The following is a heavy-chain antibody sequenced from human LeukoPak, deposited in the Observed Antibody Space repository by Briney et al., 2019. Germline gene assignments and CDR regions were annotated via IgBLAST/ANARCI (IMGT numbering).Heavy chain of an antibody. CDR3: ANQWLAGRSQFDY. CDR1: GITLTTYA. CDR2: ISRSGDYT. J-gene: IGHJ4*02. Sequence: PGGSLRLSCAASGITLTTYAMNWVRQAPGKGLEWVSAISRSGDYTYDADSVKGRFTISRDNSKNTLYLQMNSLRAEDTAVYYCANQWLAGRSQFDYWGQGTLVTVSS. V-gene: IGHV3-23*01. D-gene: IGHD6-19*01.